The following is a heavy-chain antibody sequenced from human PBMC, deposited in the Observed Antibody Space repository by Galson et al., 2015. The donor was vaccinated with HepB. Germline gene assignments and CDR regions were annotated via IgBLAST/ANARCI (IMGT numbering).Heavy chain of an antibody. CDR2: IYPGDSDT. CDR1: GYSFTSYW. Sequence: QSGAEVKKPGESLKISCKGSGYSFTSYWIAWVRQMPGKGLEWMGIIYPGDSDTKYIPSFQGQVTISADKSISTAYLQWSSLKASDTAMYYCARLSSGYEPIVVVADYWGQGTLVTVSS. J-gene: IGHJ4*02. D-gene: IGHD5-12*01. CDR3: ARLSSGYEPIVVVADY. V-gene: IGHV5-51*03.